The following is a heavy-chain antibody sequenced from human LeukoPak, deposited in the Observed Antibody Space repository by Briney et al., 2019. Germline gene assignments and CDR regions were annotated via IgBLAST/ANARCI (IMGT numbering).Heavy chain of an antibody. CDR1: GGSISSNNYY. V-gene: IGHV4-39*01. CDR3: ARPGGTTIPWYYFDY. Sequence: ASETLSLTCTVSGGSISSNNYYWGWIRQPPGKGLEWIGSIYYTGNTYYNPSLKSRVTISVDTSKNQFSLKLTSVTAADTAVYYCARPGGTTIPWYYFDYWGQGTLVTASS. D-gene: IGHD4-11*01. CDR2: IYYTGNT. J-gene: IGHJ4*02.